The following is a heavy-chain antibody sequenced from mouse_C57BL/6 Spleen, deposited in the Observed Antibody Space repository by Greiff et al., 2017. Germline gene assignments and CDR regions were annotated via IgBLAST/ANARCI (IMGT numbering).Heavy chain of an antibody. V-gene: IGHV2-6*03. Sequence: QVQLKQSGPGLVAPSQSLSITCTVSGFSLTSYGVHWVRQPPGKGLEWLVVIWSDGSTTYNSALKSRLSISKDNSKSQVFLKMNSLQTDDTAMYYCARSTVPRNARDYWGQGTSVTVSS. CDR2: IWSDGST. CDR3: ARSTVPRNARDY. J-gene: IGHJ4*01. CDR1: GFSLTSYG. D-gene: IGHD1-1*01.